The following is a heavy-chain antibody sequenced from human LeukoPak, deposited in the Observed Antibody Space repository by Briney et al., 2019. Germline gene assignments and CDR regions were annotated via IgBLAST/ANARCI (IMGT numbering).Heavy chain of an antibody. Sequence: PSETLSLTCTVSGGSISSGSYYWSWIRQPAGKGLEWIGRTYTSGSTNYNPSLKSRVTISVDTSKNQFSLKLSSVTAADTAVYYCARDVWYSSSSLWFDPWGQGTLVTVSS. J-gene: IGHJ5*02. CDR2: TYTSGST. D-gene: IGHD6-6*01. CDR1: GGSISSGSYY. CDR3: ARDVWYSSSSLWFDP. V-gene: IGHV4-61*02.